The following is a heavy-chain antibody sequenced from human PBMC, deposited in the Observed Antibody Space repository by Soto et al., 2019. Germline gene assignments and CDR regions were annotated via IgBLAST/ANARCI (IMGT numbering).Heavy chain of an antibody. J-gene: IGHJ4*02. CDR2: IYYSGST. D-gene: IGHD3-3*01. CDR3: ARGIDVSSYYDFWSGYPPIDY. Sequence: SETLSLTCTVSGGSISSYYWSWIRQPPGKGLEWIGYIYYSGSTNYNPSLKSRLTISVDTSKNQFSLKLSSVTAADTAVYYCARGIDVSSYYDFWSGYPPIDYWGQGTLVTVAS. V-gene: IGHV4-59*01. CDR1: GGSISSYY.